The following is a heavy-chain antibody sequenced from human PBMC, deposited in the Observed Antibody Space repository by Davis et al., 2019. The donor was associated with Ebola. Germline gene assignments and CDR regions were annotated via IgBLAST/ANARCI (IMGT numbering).Heavy chain of an antibody. V-gene: IGHV4-39*01. J-gene: IGHJ4*02. CDR1: GCSISSYY. CDR2: IYYSGST. Sequence: SETLSLTCPVSGCSISSYYWGWTRQPPGKGLEWFGRIYYSGSTYYNPSLKSRVTISVDTSKNQFSLKLSSVTAAHTAVYYCARFDYGGNSCFDYWDQGTLVTVSS. D-gene: IGHD4-23*01. CDR3: ARFDYGGNSCFDY.